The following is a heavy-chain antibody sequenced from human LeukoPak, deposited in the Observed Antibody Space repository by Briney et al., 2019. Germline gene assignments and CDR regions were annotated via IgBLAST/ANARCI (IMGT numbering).Heavy chain of an antibody. CDR1: GYTFTGYY. V-gene: IGHV1-2*02. CDR2: INPNSGGT. CDR3: ARDIAERFLEWSSSLPPTTSVDY. J-gene: IGHJ4*02. D-gene: IGHD3-3*01. Sequence: ASVKVSCKASGYTFTGYYMHWVRQAPGQGLEWMGWINPNSGGTNYAQKFQGRVTMTRDTSISTAYMELSRLRSDDTAVYYCARDIAERFLEWSSSLPPTTSVDYWGQGTLVTVSS.